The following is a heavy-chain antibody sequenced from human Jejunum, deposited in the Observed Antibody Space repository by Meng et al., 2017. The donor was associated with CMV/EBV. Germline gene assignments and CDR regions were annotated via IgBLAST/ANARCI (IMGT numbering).Heavy chain of an antibody. CDR2: MNPNNGNT. D-gene: IGHD2-15*01. V-gene: IGHV1-8*01. Sequence: SGYTFTSSDINWVRQATGQGREWMGWMNPNNGNTGYGQKFQGRVTLTRNTAISTAYMELSSLRSEDTAVYYCLLTPRRVGHGMDVWGQGTTVTVSS. CDR1: GYTFTSSD. CDR3: LLTPRRVGHGMDV. J-gene: IGHJ6*02.